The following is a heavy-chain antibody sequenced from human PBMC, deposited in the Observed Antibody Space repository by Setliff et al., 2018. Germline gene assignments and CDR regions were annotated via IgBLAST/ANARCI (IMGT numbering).Heavy chain of an antibody. CDR1: GGFTSSFY. CDR2: VDHSGST. J-gene: IGHJ5*02. V-gene: IGHV4-59*01. Sequence: SETLSFTCTISGGFTSSFYWSWIRQAPGKGLEWIGYVDHSGSTNFSPSLKSRGTISVDTSKTQVSLTLTSVTAADTAVYYCARDYQGGWFDPWGPGTLVTV. D-gene: IGHD3-16*01. CDR3: ARDYQGGWFDP.